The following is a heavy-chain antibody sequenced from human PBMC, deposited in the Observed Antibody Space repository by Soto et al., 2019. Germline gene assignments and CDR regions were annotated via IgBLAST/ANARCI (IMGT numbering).Heavy chain of an antibody. Sequence: EVQLLESGGGLVQPGGSLRLSCAASGFPFGSFAMAWVRQAPGKGLEWVSGVYGGGNGASYADSVKGRFTISRANSKNTLYLQINSLRVEDTAVYYCAKFASMIHYHYYMDAWGKGTTVTVSS. CDR1: GFPFGSFA. CDR2: VYGGGNGA. D-gene: IGHD3-22*01. J-gene: IGHJ6*03. V-gene: IGHV3-23*01. CDR3: AKFASMIHYHYYMDA.